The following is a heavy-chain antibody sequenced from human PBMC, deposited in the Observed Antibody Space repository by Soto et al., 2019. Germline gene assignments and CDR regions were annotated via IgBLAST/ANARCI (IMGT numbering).Heavy chain of an antibody. V-gene: IGHV2-5*01. CDR2: VSWNDAK. Sequence: QITLKESGPTLLKPTQTLTLTCTFSGFSLNTNGMGVGWIRQPPGKAREWLALVSWNDAKRYSPSLKTRPTITKDDSNNQVVLTMTNMDPVDTATYYCTHRCGIGGNSWLPGFWGQGSLVPVS. CDR1: GFSLNTNGMG. CDR3: THRCGIGGNSWLPGF. J-gene: IGHJ4*02. D-gene: IGHD6-13*01.